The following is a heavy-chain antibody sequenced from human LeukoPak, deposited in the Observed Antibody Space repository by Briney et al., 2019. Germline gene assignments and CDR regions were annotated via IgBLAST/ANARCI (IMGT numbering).Heavy chain of an antibody. CDR1: GGTFSSYA. V-gene: IGHV1-69*06. D-gene: IGHD2-2*01. CDR2: IIPIFGTA. Sequence: SVKVSCKASGGTFSSYAISWVRQAPGQGLEWMGGIIPIFGTANYAQKFQGRVTITADKSTSTAYMELSSLRSEDTAVYYCARGGHRYRLLYWYFDLWGRGTLVTVSS. CDR3: ARGGHRYRLLYWYFDL. J-gene: IGHJ2*01.